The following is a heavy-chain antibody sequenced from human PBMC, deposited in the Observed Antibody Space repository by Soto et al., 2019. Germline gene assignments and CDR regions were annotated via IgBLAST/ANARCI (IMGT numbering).Heavy chain of an antibody. V-gene: IGHV4-31*11. D-gene: IGHD6-25*01. J-gene: IGHJ4*01. Sequence: PSETLSLTCAVSGGSISSGGYYWTWIRQHPGKGLEWIGHIYYSGTTYYNPSLKSRITISIDTSKNQFSLKLSSVTAADSAVYYCASGYQFPFHYWGHGTLVTVPQ. CDR1: GGSISSGGYY. CDR3: ASGYQFPFHY. CDR2: IYYSGTT.